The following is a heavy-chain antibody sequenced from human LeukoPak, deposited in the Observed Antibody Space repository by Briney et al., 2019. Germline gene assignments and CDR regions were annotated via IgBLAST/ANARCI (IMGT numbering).Heavy chain of an antibody. CDR2: IKEEGSER. CDR1: GFPFSSLY. V-gene: IGHV3-7*03. D-gene: IGHD3-10*01. J-gene: IGHJ4*02. CDR3: ARSIMGGGAFDY. Sequence: SGGSLSLPCGACGFPFSSLYVNGLRRTPEKGVEGVAHIKEEGSERYHVDSVKGRYTISRDNAESSLYLQMNSLRAEDTALYYCARSIMGGGAFDYWGQGTQVTVSS.